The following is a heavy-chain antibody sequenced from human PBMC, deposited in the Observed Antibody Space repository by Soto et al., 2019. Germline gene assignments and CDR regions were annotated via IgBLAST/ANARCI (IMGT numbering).Heavy chain of an antibody. Sequence: PSQTPSLTCAISGDNVSSNSADWYWIRQSPSRGIEWLGRTYYRSKWYDDYAIPVKSRITINPNTSKNQLSLQLSSVTAADTAVYYCAREPRYSTSRYHDPLDMWGQGTMVTVSS. J-gene: IGHJ3*02. CDR2: TYYRSKWYD. CDR3: AREPRYSTSRYHDPLDM. CDR1: GDNVSSNSAD. D-gene: IGHD6-13*01. V-gene: IGHV6-1*01.